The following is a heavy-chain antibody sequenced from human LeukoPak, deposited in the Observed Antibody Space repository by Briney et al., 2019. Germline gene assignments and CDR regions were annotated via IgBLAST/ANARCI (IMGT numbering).Heavy chain of an antibody. CDR3: ARLDTMRSGNFNYYYYMDV. V-gene: IGHV4-34*01. D-gene: IGHD3-10*01. CDR2: INHSGST. J-gene: IGHJ6*03. Sequence: PSETLSLTCAVYGGSFSGYYWSWIRQPPGKGLEWIGEINHSGSTNYNPSLKSRVTILVDTSKHQFSLKLTSVTAADTAVYYCARLDTMRSGNFNYYYYMDVWGKGTTVTISS. CDR1: GGSFSGYY.